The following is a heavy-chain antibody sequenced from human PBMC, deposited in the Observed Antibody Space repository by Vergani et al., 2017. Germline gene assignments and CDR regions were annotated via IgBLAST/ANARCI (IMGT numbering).Heavy chain of an antibody. D-gene: IGHD3-9*01. J-gene: IGHJ4*02. V-gene: IGHV1-46*03. Sequence: QVQVVQSGAEVKKSGASVKVSCKTSGYTFSNYYMHWVRPAPGQGLEWMGIINPSGGHTNYAQKFQGRVTMTRDTSTSTVYMELSSLRYEDTAIYYCARGDYGILTGYRYWGQGTLVTVSA. CDR3: ARGDYGILTGYRY. CDR2: INPSGGHT. CDR1: GYTFSNYY.